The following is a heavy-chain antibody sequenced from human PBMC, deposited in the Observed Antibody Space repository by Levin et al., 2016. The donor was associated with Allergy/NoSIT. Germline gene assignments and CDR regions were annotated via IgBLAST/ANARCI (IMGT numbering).Heavy chain of an antibody. Sequence: GESLKISCAASGFTFSGYWMHWVRQAPGKGLVWVSVIYSGGRTYYADSVKGRFTISRDNPKNTLYLQMNSLRAEDTAVYYCARGPSRWGQGTLVTVSS. CDR3: ARGPSR. CDR2: IYSGGRT. V-gene: IGHV3-66*02. CDR1: GFTFSGYW. J-gene: IGHJ4*02.